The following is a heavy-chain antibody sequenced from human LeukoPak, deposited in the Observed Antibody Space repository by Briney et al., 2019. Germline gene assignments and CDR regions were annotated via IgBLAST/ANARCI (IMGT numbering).Heavy chain of an antibody. CDR3: ARGGSTDEAPYYYCYMDV. D-gene: IGHD3-16*01. CDR2: IIPIFGTA. J-gene: IGHJ6*03. V-gene: IGHV1-69*05. Sequence: ASVKVSCKASGYTFTSYYMHWVRQAPGQGLEWMGRIIPIFGTANYAQKFQGRVTITTDESTNTAYMELSSLRSEDTAVYYCARGGSTDEAPYYYCYMDVWGKGTTVTVSS. CDR1: GYTFTSYY.